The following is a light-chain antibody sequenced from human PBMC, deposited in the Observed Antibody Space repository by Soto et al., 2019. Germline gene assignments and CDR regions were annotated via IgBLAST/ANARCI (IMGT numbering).Light chain of an antibody. CDR3: QQYNNWPPEYT. V-gene: IGKV3-15*01. CDR2: DAS. J-gene: IGKJ2*01. CDR1: QSVSSN. Sequence: EIVMTQSPATLSVSPGERATLSCRASQSVSSNLAWYQQKHGQAPRLLIFDASTRATGIPARFSGTGSGTEFPLTIPSLQSEDFAVYYCQQYNNWPPEYTFGQGTKLELK.